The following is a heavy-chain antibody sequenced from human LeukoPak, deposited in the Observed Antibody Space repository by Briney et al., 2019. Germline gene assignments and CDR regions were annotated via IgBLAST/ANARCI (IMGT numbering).Heavy chain of an antibody. D-gene: IGHD5-12*01. V-gene: IGHV4-39*01. CDR1: GGFINSSRHC. J-gene: IGHJ4*02. CDR3: ARHRYSTSMDFDF. Sequence: SETLSLTCTVSGGFINSSRHCWGWVRQSPGKGREWIGSLCYNGNTYYKSSLKRRITISVATSESHFSLRLSSVTAADAAVYSCARHRYSTSMDFDFWGQGTPVTVCS. CDR2: LCYNGNT.